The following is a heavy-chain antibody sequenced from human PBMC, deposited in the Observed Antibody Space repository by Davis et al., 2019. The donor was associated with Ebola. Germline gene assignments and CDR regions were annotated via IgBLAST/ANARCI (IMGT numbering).Heavy chain of an antibody. J-gene: IGHJ6*02. CDR1: GFTFSSYA. V-gene: IGHV3-23*01. Sequence: GGSLRLSCAASGFTFSSYAMSWVRQAPGKGLEWVSAISGSGGSTYYAGPVKGRFTISRDNSKNTLYLQMNSLRAEDTAVYYCAKVYGDLVYYYYGMDVWGQGTTVTVSS. D-gene: IGHD4-17*01. CDR3: AKVYGDLVYYYYGMDV. CDR2: ISGSGGST.